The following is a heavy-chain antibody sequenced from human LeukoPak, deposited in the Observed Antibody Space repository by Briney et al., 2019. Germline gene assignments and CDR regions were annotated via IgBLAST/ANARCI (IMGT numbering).Heavy chain of an antibody. V-gene: IGHV1-46*01. CDR3: ARDQVPYYYDSSGYPFDY. D-gene: IGHD3-22*01. Sequence: ASVKVSCKASGYTFTSYYMHWVRQAPGQGLEWMGIINPSGGSTSYAQKFQGRVTMTRDTSTSTVYMELSSLRSEDTAVYYCARDQVPYYYDSSGYPFDYWGQGTLVTVSS. CDR1: GYTFTSYY. CDR2: INPSGGST. J-gene: IGHJ4*02.